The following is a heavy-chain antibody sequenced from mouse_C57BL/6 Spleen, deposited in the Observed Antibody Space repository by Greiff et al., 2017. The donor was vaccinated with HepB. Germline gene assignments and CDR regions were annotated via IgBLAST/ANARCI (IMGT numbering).Heavy chain of an antibody. D-gene: IGHD6-1*01. V-gene: IGHV1-15*01. J-gene: IGHJ1*03. CDR3: TRTLLSHWYFDV. CDR2: IDPETGGT. Sequence: QVHVKQSGAELVRPGASVTLSCKASGYTFTDYEMHWVKQTPVHGLEWIGAIDPETGGTAYNQKFKGKAILTADKSSSTAYMELRSLTSEDSAVYYCTRTLLSHWYFDVWGTGTTVTVSS. CDR1: GYTFTDYE.